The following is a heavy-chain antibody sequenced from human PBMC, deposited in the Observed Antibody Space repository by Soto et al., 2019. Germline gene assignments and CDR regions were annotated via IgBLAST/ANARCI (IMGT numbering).Heavy chain of an antibody. Sequence: GESLKISCAASGFTFSSYAMSWVRQAPGKGLEWVSAISGSGGSTYYADSVKGRFTISRDNSKNTLYLQMNSLRAEDTAVYYCAKDLAQLDYWGQGTLVTVSS. CDR2: ISGSGGST. V-gene: IGHV3-23*01. CDR3: AKDLAQLDY. J-gene: IGHJ4*02. CDR1: GFTFSSYA.